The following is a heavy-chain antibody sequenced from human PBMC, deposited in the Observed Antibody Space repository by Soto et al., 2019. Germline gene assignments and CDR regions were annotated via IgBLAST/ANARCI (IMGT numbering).Heavy chain of an antibody. D-gene: IGHD1-7*01. J-gene: IGHJ6*02. Sequence: GGSLRLSCAASGFTFDDYTMHWVRQAPGKGLEWVSLISWDGGSTYYADSVKGRFTISRDNSKNSLYLQMYSLRTEDTALYYCAKEVYGSFHNWNYEHYYYYGMDVWGQGTTVTGSS. V-gene: IGHV3-43*01. CDR2: ISWDGGST. CDR1: GFTFDDYT. CDR3: AKEVYGSFHNWNYEHYYYYGMDV.